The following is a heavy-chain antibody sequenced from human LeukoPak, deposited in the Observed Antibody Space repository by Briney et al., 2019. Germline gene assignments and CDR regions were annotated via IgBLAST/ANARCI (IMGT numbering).Heavy chain of an antibody. Sequence: GGSLRLSCAASGFTFSSYEMNWVRQAPGKGLEWVSYISSSGSTIYYADSVKGRFTISRDNAKNSLYLQMNSLIAEDTAVYYCARGVVPAANVDFGFDYWGQGTLVTVSS. J-gene: IGHJ4*02. CDR2: ISSSGSTI. CDR1: GFTFSSYE. D-gene: IGHD2-2*01. CDR3: ARGVVPAANVDFGFDY. V-gene: IGHV3-48*03.